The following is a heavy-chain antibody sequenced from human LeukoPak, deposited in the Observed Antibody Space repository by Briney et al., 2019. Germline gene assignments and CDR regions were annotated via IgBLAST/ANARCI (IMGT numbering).Heavy chain of an antibody. CDR1: GFTFSSYG. J-gene: IGHJ4*02. Sequence: GGSLRLSCAASGFTFSSYGMHWVRQAPGKGLEWVAVIWYDGSNKYYADSVKGRFTISRDNSKNTLYLQMNSLKTEDTAVYYCTLLWEFDYWGQGTLVTVSS. CDR2: IWYDGSNK. V-gene: IGHV3-33*01. D-gene: IGHD1-26*01. CDR3: TLLWEFDY.